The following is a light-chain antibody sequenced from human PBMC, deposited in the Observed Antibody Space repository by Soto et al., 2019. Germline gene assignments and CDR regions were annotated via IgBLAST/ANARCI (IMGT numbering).Light chain of an antibody. Sequence: AIQMTQSPSSLSASVGDRVSISCRASDDIRDDLGWYQQKPGKAPTLLIYAASILQSGVPSRFSGSGSGTDFTLTISSLQPEDFATYFCLQDYNYPPSFGGGTQVDIK. CDR2: AAS. J-gene: IGKJ4*01. CDR3: LQDYNYPPS. V-gene: IGKV1-6*02. CDR1: DDIRDD.